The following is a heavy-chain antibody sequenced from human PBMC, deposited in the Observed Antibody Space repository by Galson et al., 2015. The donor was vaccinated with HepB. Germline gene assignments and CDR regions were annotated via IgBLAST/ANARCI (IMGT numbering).Heavy chain of an antibody. V-gene: IGHV5-10-1*01. CDR2: IDPMDSHT. Sequence: QSGAEVKKPGESLRISCKVSGNKFTNYWINWVRQMPGKGLEWMGKIDPMDSHTNYSPSSHGHVTISADKSISTAYLHWRSVKASDTAMYYCAIHTVAIMMRHYYFDYWGQGTLAIVSS. J-gene: IGHJ4*02. CDR1: GNKFTNYW. CDR3: AIHTVAIMMRHYYFDY. D-gene: IGHD3-16*01.